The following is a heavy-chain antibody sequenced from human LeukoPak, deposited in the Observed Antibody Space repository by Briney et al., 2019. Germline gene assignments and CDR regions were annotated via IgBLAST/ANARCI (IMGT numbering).Heavy chain of an antibody. V-gene: IGHV3-74*01. CDR3: ARDQGGSSSWYAFDI. CDR1: GFIFSSYW. CDR2: INSDGSTT. J-gene: IGHJ3*02. Sequence: GGSLRLSCAASGFIFSSYWMHWVRQAPGRGLVWVSRINSDGSTTTYADSVKGRFTISRDNAKNTLYLQVNSLRAEDTVVYYCARDQGGSSSWYAFDIWGQGTMVTVSS. D-gene: IGHD6-13*01.